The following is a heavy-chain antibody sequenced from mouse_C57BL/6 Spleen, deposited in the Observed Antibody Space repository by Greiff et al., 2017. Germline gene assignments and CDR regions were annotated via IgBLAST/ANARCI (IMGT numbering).Heavy chain of an antibody. Sequence: QVQLKESGPGLVAPSQRLSITCPVSGFSLTSYGVHWVRQPPGKGLEWLVVIWSDGRTTYISALKSRLSISKDNSKSQVFLKMNSLQTEDTAMYYCARHEGYYAMDYWGQGTSVTVSS. CDR2: IWSDGRT. CDR1: GFSLTSYG. V-gene: IGHV2-6-1*01. CDR3: ARHEGYYAMDY. J-gene: IGHJ4*01.